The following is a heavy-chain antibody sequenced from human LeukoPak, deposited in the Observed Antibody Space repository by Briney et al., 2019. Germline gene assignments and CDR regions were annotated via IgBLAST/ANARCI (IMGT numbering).Heavy chain of an antibody. J-gene: IGHJ4*02. Sequence: GGSLRLSCAASGFTFSNYAMNWVRQAPGKGLEWVSTIGGNGGSTYYADSVKGRFTISRDNSKNTLYLQMNSLRAEDTAVYYCAKSGPFNSGWDSLDYWGQGALVTVSS. CDR2: IGGNGGST. V-gene: IGHV3-23*01. CDR3: AKSGPFNSGWDSLDY. D-gene: IGHD6-19*01. CDR1: GFTFSNYA.